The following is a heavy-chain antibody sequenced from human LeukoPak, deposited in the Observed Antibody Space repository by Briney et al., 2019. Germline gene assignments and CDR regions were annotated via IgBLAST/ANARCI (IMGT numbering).Heavy chain of an antibody. CDR1: GYTLTELS. CDR2: FDPDGET. J-gene: IGHJ5*02. CDR3: ATVMWYSVAVNGDWFDP. D-gene: IGHD6-19*01. V-gene: IGHV1-24*01. Sequence: ASVKVSCKVSGYTLTELSMHWVRQAPGKGLEWMGGFDPDGETIYAQKFQGRVTMTEDTSTDTAYMELSSLRSEDTAVYYCATVMWYSVAVNGDWFDPWGQGTLVTVSS.